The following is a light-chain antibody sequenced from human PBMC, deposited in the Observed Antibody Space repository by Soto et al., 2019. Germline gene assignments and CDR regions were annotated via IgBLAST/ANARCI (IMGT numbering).Light chain of an antibody. CDR3: QQRSNWPPRYT. J-gene: IGKJ2*01. V-gene: IGKV3-11*01. Sequence: EIVLTQSPTNLSLSPGERATLSCRASQSVSSYLAWYQQKPGQAPRLLIYDASNRATGIPARFSGSGFGTDFALTISSLEPEDFAVYYCQQRSNWPPRYTCGQGTKLEIK. CDR2: DAS. CDR1: QSVSSY.